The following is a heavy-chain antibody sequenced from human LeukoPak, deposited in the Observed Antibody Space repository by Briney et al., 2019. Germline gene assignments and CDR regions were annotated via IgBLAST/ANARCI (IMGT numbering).Heavy chain of an antibody. CDR2: IRSGSSII. CDR1: GFAFNTYS. D-gene: IGHD2-8*01. Sequence: GGSLRLSCADSGFAFNTYSMNWVRQAPGKGLEWVSYIRSGSSIIYYADSVKGRFTMSRDNGKNSLYLQMNSLRVEDTAVYFCARVQAGKWDFDYWGQGTLVTVSS. CDR3: ARVQAGKWDFDY. J-gene: IGHJ4*02. V-gene: IGHV3-48*01.